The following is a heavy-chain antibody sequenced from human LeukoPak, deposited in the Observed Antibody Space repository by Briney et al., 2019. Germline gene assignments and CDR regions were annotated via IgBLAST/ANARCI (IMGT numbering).Heavy chain of an antibody. CDR3: AREMVRYGPLYYYYMDV. D-gene: IGHD3-10*01. CDR2: IYYSGST. CDR1: GGSISSSSYY. V-gene: IGHV4-39*07. Sequence: SETLSLTCTVSGGSISSSSYYWGWIRQPPGKGLEWIGSIYYSGSTYYNPSLKRRVTISVDTSKNQFSLKLSSVTAADTAVYYCAREMVRYGPLYYYYMDVWGKGTTVTVSS. J-gene: IGHJ6*03.